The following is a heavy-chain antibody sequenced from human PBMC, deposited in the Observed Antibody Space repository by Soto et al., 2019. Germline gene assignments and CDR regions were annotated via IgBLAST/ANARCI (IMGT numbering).Heavy chain of an antibody. D-gene: IGHD1-26*01. CDR3: AKASGSYFDY. Sequence: PGGSLRLSCAASGFTFSSYAISGGRQAPGKGLEWVSAISGSGGSTYYADSVKGRFTISRDNSKNTLYLQMNSLRAEDAAVYYCAKASGSYFDYWGQGTLVTVSS. CDR2: ISGSGGST. V-gene: IGHV3-23*01. CDR1: GFTFSSYA. J-gene: IGHJ4*02.